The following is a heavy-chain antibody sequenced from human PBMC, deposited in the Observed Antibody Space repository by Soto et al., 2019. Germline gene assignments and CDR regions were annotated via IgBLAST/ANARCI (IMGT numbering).Heavy chain of an antibody. CDR3: ARDCPIFGVVIISYYYGMDV. CDR2: ISAYNGNT. J-gene: IGHJ6*02. D-gene: IGHD3-3*01. V-gene: IGHV1-18*01. CDR1: GYTFTSYG. Sequence: RASVKVSCKASGYTFTSYGISWVRQAPGQGLEWMGWISAYNGNTNYAQKLQGRVTMTTDTSTSTAYMELRSLRSDDTAVYYCARDCPIFGVVIISYYYGMDVWGQGTTVTVSS.